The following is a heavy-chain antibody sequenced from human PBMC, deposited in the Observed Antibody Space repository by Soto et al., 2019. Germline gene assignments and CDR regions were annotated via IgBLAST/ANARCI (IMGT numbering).Heavy chain of an antibody. Sequence: PGESLKISCKGSGYSFTNYWIGWVRQMPGKGLEWMGMIYPGDSDTRYSPSFQGQVTISADKSISTAYLQWSSLKASGTAMYYCARLNYYYNYYMDVWAKGTSVTVSS. CDR3: ARLNYYYNYYMDV. CDR2: IYPGDSDT. CDR1: GYSFTNYW. V-gene: IGHV5-51*01. J-gene: IGHJ6*03.